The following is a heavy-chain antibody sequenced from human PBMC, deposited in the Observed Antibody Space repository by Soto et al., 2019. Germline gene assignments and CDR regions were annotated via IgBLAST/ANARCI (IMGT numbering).Heavy chain of an antibody. CDR3: AKDKGVRGATYLRY. Sequence: GGSLRLSCAASGFTFSSYGMHWVRQAPGKGLEWVAVISYDGSNKYYADSVKGRFTISRDNSKNTLYLQMSSLRAEDTAVYYCAKDKGVRGATYLRYWGPGTLVTVS. CDR2: ISYDGSNK. J-gene: IGHJ4*02. V-gene: IGHV3-30*18. D-gene: IGHD3-10*01. CDR1: GFTFSSYG.